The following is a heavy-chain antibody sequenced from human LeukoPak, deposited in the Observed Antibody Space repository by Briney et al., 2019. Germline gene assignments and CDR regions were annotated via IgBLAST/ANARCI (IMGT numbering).Heavy chain of an antibody. Sequence: GASVKVSCKASGYTFTSYGISWVRQAPGQGLEWMGWISAYNGNTNYAQKLQGRVTMTRNTSISTAYMELSSLRSEDTAVYYCARGRPGEYYYYMDVWGKGTTVTISS. CDR2: ISAYNGNT. V-gene: IGHV1-18*01. D-gene: IGHD3-10*01. J-gene: IGHJ6*03. CDR3: ARGRPGEYYYYMDV. CDR1: GYTFTSYG.